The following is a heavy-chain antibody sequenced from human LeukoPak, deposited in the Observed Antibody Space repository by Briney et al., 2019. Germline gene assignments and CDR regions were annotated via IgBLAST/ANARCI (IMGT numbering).Heavy chain of an antibody. V-gene: IGHV3-48*03. CDR1: GSAFSSYE. Sequence: PGGSLRLSCVASGSAFSSYEMSWVRQAPGKGLEWLSFISSSGSSIYYADSVKGRFTISRDNAKNSLYLQMSSLRAEDTAVYYCARGAFYVPFWGQGTTVTVSS. D-gene: IGHD2/OR15-2a*01. CDR2: ISSSGSSI. CDR3: ARGAFYVPF. J-gene: IGHJ6*02.